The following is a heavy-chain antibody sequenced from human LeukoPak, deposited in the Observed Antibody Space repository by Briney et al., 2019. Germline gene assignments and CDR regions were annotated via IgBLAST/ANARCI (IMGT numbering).Heavy chain of an antibody. J-gene: IGHJ6*02. V-gene: IGHV4-4*07. CDR2: IYTSGST. Sequence: SETLSLTCTVSGGSISSYYWSWIRQPAGKGLEWIGRIYTSGSTNYNPSLKSRVTMSVDTSKNQFSLKLSSVTAADTAVYYCARDRPYCSSTSCYAYPTYGMDVWGQGTTVNVSS. CDR1: GGSISSYY. CDR3: ARDRPYCSSTSCYAYPTYGMDV. D-gene: IGHD2-2*01.